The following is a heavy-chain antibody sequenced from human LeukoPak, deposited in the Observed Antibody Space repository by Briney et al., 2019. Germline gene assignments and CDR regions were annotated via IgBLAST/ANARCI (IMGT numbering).Heavy chain of an antibody. Sequence: SETLSLTCTVSGGSISSYYWSWIRQPPGKRLEWIGYIYYSGSTNYNPSLKSRVTISVDTSKNQFSLKLSSVTAADTAVYYCARETVDILTGYYGMDVWGQGTTVTVSS. CDR2: IYYSGST. D-gene: IGHD3-9*01. CDR3: ARETVDILTGYYGMDV. V-gene: IGHV4-59*01. J-gene: IGHJ6*02. CDR1: GGSISSYY.